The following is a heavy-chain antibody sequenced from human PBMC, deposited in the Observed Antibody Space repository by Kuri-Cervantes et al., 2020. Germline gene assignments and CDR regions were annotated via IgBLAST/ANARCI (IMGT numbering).Heavy chain of an antibody. Sequence: ESLKISCAVYGGSFSGYYWSWIRQPPGKGLEWIGEINHSGSTNYNPSLKSRVTMSVDTSKNQFSLKLSSLTAADTAIYFCARDSGSFSRNFFNYWGQGTPVTVSS. CDR3: ARDSGSFSRNFFNY. CDR2: INHSGST. V-gene: IGHV4-34*01. J-gene: IGHJ4*02. CDR1: GGSFSGYY. D-gene: IGHD1-26*01.